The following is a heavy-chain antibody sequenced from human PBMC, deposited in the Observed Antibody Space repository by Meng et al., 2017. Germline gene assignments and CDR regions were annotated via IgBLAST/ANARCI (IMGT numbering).Heavy chain of an antibody. CDR1: GFTFSSYA. Sequence: LSLTCAASGFTFSSYAMHWVRQAPGKGLEWVAVISYDGSNKYYADSVKGRFTISRDNSKNTLYLQMNSLRAEDTAVYYCARGRPFQRITMVRGVITFGGFDYWGQGTLVTVSS. CDR3: ARGRPFQRITMVRGVITFGGFDY. CDR2: ISYDGSNK. J-gene: IGHJ4*02. D-gene: IGHD3-10*01. V-gene: IGHV3-30*04.